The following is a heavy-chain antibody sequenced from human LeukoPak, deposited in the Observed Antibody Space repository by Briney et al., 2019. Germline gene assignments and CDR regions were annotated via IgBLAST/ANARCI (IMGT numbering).Heavy chain of an antibody. Sequence: ASVKVSCKASGYTFTSYAMNWVRQAPGQGLEWMGWINTNTGNPTYAQGFTGRFVFSLDTSVSTAYLQISSLKAEDTAVYYCAREASAYCSSTSCYLIAAAAIDAFDIWGQGTMVTVSS. J-gene: IGHJ3*02. CDR3: AREASAYCSSTSCYLIAAAAIDAFDI. CDR2: INTNTGNP. CDR1: GYTFTSYA. V-gene: IGHV7-4-1*02. D-gene: IGHD2-2*01.